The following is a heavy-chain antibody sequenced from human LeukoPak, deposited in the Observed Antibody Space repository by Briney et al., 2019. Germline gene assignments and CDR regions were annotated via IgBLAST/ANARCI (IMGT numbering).Heavy chain of an antibody. J-gene: IGHJ4*02. Sequence: GGSLRLTCAASGFTFDDYGMSWVRQAPGKGLEWVSGINWNGGSTGYADSVKGRFTISRDNAKNSLYLQMNSLRAEDTALYHCARGWELRYFDYWGQGTLVTVSS. V-gene: IGHV3-20*01. CDR3: ARGWELRYFDY. D-gene: IGHD1-26*01. CDR1: GFTFDDYG. CDR2: INWNGGST.